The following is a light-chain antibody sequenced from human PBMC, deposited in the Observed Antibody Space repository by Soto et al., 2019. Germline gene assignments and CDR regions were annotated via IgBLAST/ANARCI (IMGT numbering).Light chain of an antibody. Sequence: QSVLTQTPSATGTPGQTVTISCSGSSSNIGDNTVNWYHHLPGMAPKLLIYGNNQRPSGVPDRFSASKSGTSASLAISGLQSDDEADYYCAAWDSSLKGFVFATGTKLTVL. CDR1: SSNIGDNT. CDR2: GNN. J-gene: IGLJ1*01. V-gene: IGLV1-44*01. CDR3: AAWDSSLKGFV.